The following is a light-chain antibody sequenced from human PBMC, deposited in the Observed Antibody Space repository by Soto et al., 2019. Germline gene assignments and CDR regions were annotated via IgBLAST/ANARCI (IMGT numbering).Light chain of an antibody. V-gene: IGLV2-14*01. J-gene: IGLJ1*01. Sequence: QSALTQPASVSGSPGQSITISCTGTSTDVGGYKYVSWYQQHPGTAPKLMIFEVNGRPSGVSDRFSGSKSGNTASLTISGLQPEDEDDYYCSSFSSSSTPYVFGTGTKVPV. CDR1: STDVGGYKY. CDR3: SSFSSSSTPYV. CDR2: EVN.